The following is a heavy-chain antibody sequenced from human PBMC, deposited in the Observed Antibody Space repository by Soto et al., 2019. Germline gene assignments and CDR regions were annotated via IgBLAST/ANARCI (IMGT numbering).Heavy chain of an antibody. D-gene: IGHD6-6*01. J-gene: IGHJ5*02. Sequence: ASVKVSCKASGFSFTGFYIHWLRQAPGQGLEWMGWINAHSGGTEYAQKFQGRVTLTRDTSIATAYLTLTSLTSDDTALYYCAKDLTRQLAYWLDPWGQGTQVTVSS. CDR3: AKDLTRQLAYWLDP. CDR1: GFSFTGFY. V-gene: IGHV1-2*02. CDR2: INAHSGGT.